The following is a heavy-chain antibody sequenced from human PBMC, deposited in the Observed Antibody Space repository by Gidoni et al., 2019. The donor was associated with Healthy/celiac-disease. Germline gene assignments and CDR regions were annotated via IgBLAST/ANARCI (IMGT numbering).Heavy chain of an antibody. V-gene: IGHV3-23*01. Sequence: EVRLLESGGGLVQPGGSLRLSCAASAFTFRSYAMSWVRQAPGKGLEWVSAISGSGGSTYYADSVKGRFTISRDNSKNTLYLQMNSLRAEDTAVYYCAKDLYGAAAASFDYWGQGTLVTVSS. J-gene: IGHJ4*02. D-gene: IGHD6-13*01. CDR1: AFTFRSYA. CDR3: AKDLYGAAAASFDY. CDR2: ISGSGGST.